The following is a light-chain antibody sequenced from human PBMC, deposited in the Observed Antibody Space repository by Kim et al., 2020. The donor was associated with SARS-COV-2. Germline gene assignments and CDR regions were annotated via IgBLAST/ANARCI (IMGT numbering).Light chain of an antibody. J-gene: IGLJ2*01. V-gene: IGLV6-57*02. CDR1: NC. CDR2: EDN. Sequence: NCVQWYQQRPGSVPTTLIYEDNQRPSGVPDRFSGSIDSSSNSAFLTISGLKTEDESDYFCQSYHDNIRVFGGGTQLTVL. CDR3: QSYHDNIRV.